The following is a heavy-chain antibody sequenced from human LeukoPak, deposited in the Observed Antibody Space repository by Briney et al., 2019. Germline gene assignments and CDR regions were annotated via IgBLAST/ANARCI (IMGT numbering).Heavy chain of an antibody. CDR2: IYYSGST. V-gene: IGHV4-39*01. Sequence: PSETLSLTCTVSGGSISSSSYYWGWIRQPPGKGLEWIGSIYYSGSTYYNPSLKSRVTISVDTSKNQFSLKLSSVTAAGTAVYYCARHVNGWFDPWGQGTLVTVSS. CDR1: GGSISSSSYY. D-gene: IGHD2-8*01. CDR3: ARHVNGWFDP. J-gene: IGHJ5*02.